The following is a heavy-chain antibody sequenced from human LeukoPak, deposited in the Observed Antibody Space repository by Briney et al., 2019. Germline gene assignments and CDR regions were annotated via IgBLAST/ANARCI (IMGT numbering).Heavy chain of an antibody. J-gene: IGHJ5*02. CDR2: ISAYNGNT. V-gene: IGHV1-18*01. D-gene: IGHD3-10*01. CDR1: GYTFTSYG. CDR3: ARDPSPGMVRSENWFDP. Sequence: ASVKVSCKASGYTFTSYGISWVRQAPGQGLEWMGWISAYNGNTNYAQKLQGRVTMTTDTSTSTAYMELRSLRSDDTAVYYCARDPSPGMVRSENWFDPWGQGTLVTVSS.